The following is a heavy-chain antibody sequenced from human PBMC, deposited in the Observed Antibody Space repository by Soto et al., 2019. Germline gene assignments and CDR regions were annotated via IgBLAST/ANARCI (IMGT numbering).Heavy chain of an antibody. V-gene: IGHV4-4*02. D-gene: IGHD1-26*01. J-gene: IGHJ4*01. CDR1: EESIDSSKW. CDR3: SRAPAATVKCSRDY. Sequence: AVYEESIDSSKWSCAVCRPKGKGLEWIGEIYHSGSTHYNPSLKSRVTISVDKSKNQFSLKLSSVTVADTAAYYVSRAPAATVKCSRDYWG. CDR2: IYHSGST.